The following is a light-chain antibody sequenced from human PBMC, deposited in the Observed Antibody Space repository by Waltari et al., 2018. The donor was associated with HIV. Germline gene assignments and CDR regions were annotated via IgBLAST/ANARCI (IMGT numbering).Light chain of an antibody. CDR3: QSHDSSLSGSV. CDR2: GNN. Sequence: QSVLTQPPSVSGAPGQSVTISCTGSSSNIGAGYDVHWYRQLPGTAPKLLIYGNNHRPSWVPDRFSNSKSGRSASLAITGLQTEDEADYYCQSHDSSLSGSVFGGGTKLTVL. J-gene: IGLJ2*01. V-gene: IGLV1-40*01. CDR1: SSNIGAGYD.